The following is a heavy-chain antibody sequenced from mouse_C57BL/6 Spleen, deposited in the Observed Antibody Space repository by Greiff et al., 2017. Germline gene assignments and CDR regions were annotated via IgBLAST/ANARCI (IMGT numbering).Heavy chain of an antibody. Sequence: EVQLQESGGGLVKPGGSLKLSCAASGFTFSDYGMHWVRQAPEKGLEWVAYISSGSSTIYYADTVKGRFTISRDNAKNTLFLQMTRLRFEDTAMYYCARAGSNYEEAMDYWGQGTSVTVSS. D-gene: IGHD2-5*01. CDR2: ISSGSSTI. V-gene: IGHV5-17*01. CDR1: GFTFSDYG. CDR3: ARAGSNYEEAMDY. J-gene: IGHJ4*01.